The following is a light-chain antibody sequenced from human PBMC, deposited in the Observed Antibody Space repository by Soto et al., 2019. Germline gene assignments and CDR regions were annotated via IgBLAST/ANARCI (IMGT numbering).Light chain of an antibody. V-gene: IGKV1-9*01. CDR1: QGFNSY. CDR3: QQLNSYPSST. Sequence: IQLTQSPSSLSASVGDRVTITCRASQGFNSYLAWYQQKPGKAPKLLIYAASTLQSGVPSRFSGSRSGTDFTHTISSLQPEDFANYYCQQLNSYPSSTFGGGIKVEIK. CDR2: AAS. J-gene: IGKJ4*01.